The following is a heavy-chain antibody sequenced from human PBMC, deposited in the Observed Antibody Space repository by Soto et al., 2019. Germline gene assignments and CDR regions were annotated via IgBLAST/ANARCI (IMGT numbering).Heavy chain of an antibody. CDR3: ARDIRISGLELPLWDDY. Sequence: EVQLVESGGGLVQPGGSLRLSCAASGFTFSSYWMSWVRQAPGKGLEWVANIKQDGSEKYYVDSVKGRFTISRDNAKNSLYLQMNSLRAEDTAVYYCARDIRISGLELPLWDDYWGQGTLVTVSS. J-gene: IGHJ4*02. CDR2: IKQDGSEK. V-gene: IGHV3-7*01. CDR1: GFTFSSYW. D-gene: IGHD1-7*01.